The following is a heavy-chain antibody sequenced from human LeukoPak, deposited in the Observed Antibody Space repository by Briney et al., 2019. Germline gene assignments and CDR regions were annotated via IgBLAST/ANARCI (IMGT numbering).Heavy chain of an antibody. Sequence: GGSLRLSCKPSGFILGVYAMSWVRQAPGKGLEWVGVIRSKAFGATTDYAASVKGRFTVSRDDSRSIAYLQMNSLKTEDTAVYYCTRDCSGSRCYEEMDYWGQGTLVTVSS. V-gene: IGHV3-49*04. J-gene: IGHJ4*02. CDR2: IRSKAFGATT. CDR1: GFILGVYA. CDR3: TRDCSGSRCYEEMDY. D-gene: IGHD2-15*01.